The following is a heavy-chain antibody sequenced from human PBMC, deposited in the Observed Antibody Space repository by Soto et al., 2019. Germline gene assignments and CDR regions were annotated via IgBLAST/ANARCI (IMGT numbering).Heavy chain of an antibody. J-gene: IGHJ3*02. CDR1: GGTFSSYA. CDR2: IIPIFGTA. V-gene: IGHV1-69*13. Sequence: SVKVSCKASGGTFSSYAISWVRQAPGQGLECMGGIIPIFGTANYAQKFQGRVTITADESTSTAYMELSSLRSEDTAVYYCARDRYYYDSSGYYTGPAFDIWGQGTMVTVSS. D-gene: IGHD3-22*01. CDR3: ARDRYYYDSSGYYTGPAFDI.